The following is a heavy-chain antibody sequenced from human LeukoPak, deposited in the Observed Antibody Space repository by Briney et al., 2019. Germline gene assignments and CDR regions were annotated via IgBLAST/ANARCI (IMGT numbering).Heavy chain of an antibody. Sequence: GGSLRLSCATSGSTFSSFVINWVRQSPTKGLEWVSAISGSGIDTSYRDSVKGRFTVSRDKSKNTVSLQMNSLRAEDTAVYYCAKDRRGYGSYYFDYWGQGTLVTVSS. V-gene: IGHV3-23*01. D-gene: IGHD5-12*01. J-gene: IGHJ4*02. CDR1: GSTFSSFV. CDR2: ISGSGIDT. CDR3: AKDRRGYGSYYFDY.